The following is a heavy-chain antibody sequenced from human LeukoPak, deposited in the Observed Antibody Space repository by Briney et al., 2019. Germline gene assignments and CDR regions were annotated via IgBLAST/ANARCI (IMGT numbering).Heavy chain of an antibody. CDR3: ARDRAGRKSWVEFDL. D-gene: IGHD3-10*01. Sequence: GGSLRLSCTVSGFTVRTTLMDWVRQAPGKGLEWVSVIYDDGRTAYADSVRGRFTISRDNSKNMVYLQMNSLRVEDSAIYYCARDRAGRKSWVEFDLWGQGTLVTVSS. J-gene: IGHJ5*02. CDR1: GFTVRTTL. V-gene: IGHV3-53*05. CDR2: IYDDGRT.